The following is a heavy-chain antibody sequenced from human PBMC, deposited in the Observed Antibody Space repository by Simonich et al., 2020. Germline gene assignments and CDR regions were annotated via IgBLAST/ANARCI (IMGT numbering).Heavy chain of an antibody. CDR1: GGSISSYY. D-gene: IGHD5-12*01. V-gene: IGHV4-59*08. Sequence: QVQLQESGPGLVKPSETLSLTCTVSGGSISSYYWSWLRQPPGKGLEWIGYIYYSGSTNNNPSLKSRVTISVDTSKNQFSLKLSSVTAADTAVYYCARHDRWLQFYFDYWGQGTLVTVSS. CDR2: IYYSGST. J-gene: IGHJ4*02. CDR3: ARHDRWLQFYFDY.